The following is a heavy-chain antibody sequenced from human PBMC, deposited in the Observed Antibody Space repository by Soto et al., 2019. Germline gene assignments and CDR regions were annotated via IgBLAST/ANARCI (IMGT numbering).Heavy chain of an antibody. J-gene: IGHJ6*02. Sequence: GASVKVSCKASGYTFTGYYMHWVRQAPGQGLEWMGWINPNSGGTNYAQKLQGWVTMTRDTSISTAYMELSRLRSDDTAVYYCARDSLITRGMDVWGQGTTVTVSS. CDR3: ARDSLITRGMDV. CDR1: GYTFTGYY. V-gene: IGHV1-2*04. CDR2: INPNSGGT.